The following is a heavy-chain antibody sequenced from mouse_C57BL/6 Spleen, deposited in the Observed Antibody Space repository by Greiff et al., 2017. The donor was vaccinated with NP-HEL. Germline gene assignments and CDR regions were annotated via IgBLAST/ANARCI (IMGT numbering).Heavy chain of an antibody. Sequence: QVQLKQPGAELVMPGASVKLSCKASGYTFTSYWMHWVKQRHGQGLEWIGEIDPSDSYTHYNQKFKGKSHLTVDKASSSAYMQLSSLTSEDSAVYYCARSGDYDVLDYWGQGTTLTVSS. CDR1: GYTFTSYW. J-gene: IGHJ2*01. D-gene: IGHD2-4*01. CDR2: IDPSDSYT. CDR3: ARSGDYDVLDY. V-gene: IGHV1-69*01.